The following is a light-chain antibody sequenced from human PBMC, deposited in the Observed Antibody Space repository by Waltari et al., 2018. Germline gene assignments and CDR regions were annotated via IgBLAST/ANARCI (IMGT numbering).Light chain of an antibody. J-gene: IGKJ5*01. CDR2: AAS. CDR3: QQYYNTPRIT. V-gene: IGKV1-NL1*01. CDR1: QGISNS. Sequence: DIQMTQSPSSLSASVGNRVTITCRASQGISNSLAWYQQTPGKAPKLLVYAASRLESGGPSRFSGSGSGTDYTLTISSLQPEDFATYYCQQYYNTPRITFGQGTRLEIK.